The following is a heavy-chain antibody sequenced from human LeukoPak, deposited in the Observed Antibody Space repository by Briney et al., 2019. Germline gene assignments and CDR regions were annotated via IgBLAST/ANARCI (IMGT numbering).Heavy chain of an antibody. CDR1: GYTFTGYY. CDR2: INPNSGGT. J-gene: IGHJ6*03. Sequence: ASVKVSCKASGYTFTGYYMHWVRQAPGQGLEWMGWINPNSGGTNYAQKFQGRVTMTRDTSISTAYMELSRLRSDDTAVYYCARDDIVVVPAAIHYYYYYMDVWGKGTTVTVSS. CDR3: ARDDIVVVPAAIHYYYYYMDV. V-gene: IGHV1-2*02. D-gene: IGHD2-2*01.